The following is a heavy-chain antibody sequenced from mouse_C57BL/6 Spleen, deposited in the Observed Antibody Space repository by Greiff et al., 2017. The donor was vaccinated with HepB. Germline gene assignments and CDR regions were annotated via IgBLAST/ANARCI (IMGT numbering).Heavy chain of an antibody. Sequence: QVQLQQSGAELAKPGASVKLSCKASGYTFTSYWMHWVKQRPGQGLEWIGYINPSSGYTKYNQKFKDKTTLTAYKSSNTAYMQLSSLAYEYSAVYYCARFYGSSYEYAMDYWGQGTSVTVSS. D-gene: IGHD1-1*01. J-gene: IGHJ4*01. CDR2: INPSSGYT. CDR3: ARFYGSSYEYAMDY. CDR1: GYTFTSYW. V-gene: IGHV1-7*01.